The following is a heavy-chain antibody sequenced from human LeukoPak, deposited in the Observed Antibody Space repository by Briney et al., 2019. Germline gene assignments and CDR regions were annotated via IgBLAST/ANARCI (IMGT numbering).Heavy chain of an antibody. CDR2: ISGSGGST. CDR3: AKNPPTAGGTGDYYYYHMDV. V-gene: IGHV3-23*01. D-gene: IGHD6-25*01. CDR1: GITFSSYG. J-gene: IGHJ6*03. Sequence: GGTLRLSCAASGITFSSYGMSWVRQAPGKGLEWVSAISGSGGSTYYADSVKGRFTISRDKSKNTLYLQMNSLRTEDTAVYYCAKNPPTAGGTGDYYYYHMDVWGKGTAVTVSS.